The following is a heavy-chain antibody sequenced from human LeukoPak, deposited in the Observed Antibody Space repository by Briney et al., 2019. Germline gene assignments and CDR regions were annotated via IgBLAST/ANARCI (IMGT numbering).Heavy chain of an antibody. CDR3: AKDDRGSSGWEPTS. V-gene: IGHV3-23*01. Sequence: GGSLRLSCAASGLSFNSFGMSWVRQAPGKGLEWVSTISGSGGDTYYADSVKGRFTISRDNSKSSLYLQMNSLRAEDTAVYYCAKDDRGSSGWEPTSWGQGTLVTVSS. D-gene: IGHD1-26*01. CDR2: ISGSGGDT. CDR1: GLSFNSFG. J-gene: IGHJ4*02.